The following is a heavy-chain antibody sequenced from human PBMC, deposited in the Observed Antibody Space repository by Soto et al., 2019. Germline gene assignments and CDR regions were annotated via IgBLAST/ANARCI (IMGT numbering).Heavy chain of an antibody. D-gene: IGHD2-21*01. CDR3: TRGGDPYKTGH. V-gene: IGHV4-59*01. Sequence: SETLSLTCSVSGGSTSSYYWSWIRQPPGKGLEWIGYIYYSGSTDYSPSLKSRVTMSVDTSKNQFSLKLTSVNTADTAIYYCTRGGDPYKTGHWGQGTLVTVSS. CDR2: IYYSGST. J-gene: IGHJ4*02. CDR1: GGSTSSYY.